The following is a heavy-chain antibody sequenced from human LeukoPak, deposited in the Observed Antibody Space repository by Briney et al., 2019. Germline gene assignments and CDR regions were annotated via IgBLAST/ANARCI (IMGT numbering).Heavy chain of an antibody. CDR3: ARHSFYQLLYWFDP. CDR2: TNNSGST. CDR1: GGSISGYY. Sequence: SETLSFTCTVSGGSISGYYWGWIRQPPGKGLKGLGYTNNSGSTNYNPSLNSRISTSVETSKTQFSLKLSSVTAADTAVYYCARHSFYQLLYWFDPWGQGTLVTVSS. J-gene: IGHJ5*02. D-gene: IGHD2-2*01. V-gene: IGHV4-59*08.